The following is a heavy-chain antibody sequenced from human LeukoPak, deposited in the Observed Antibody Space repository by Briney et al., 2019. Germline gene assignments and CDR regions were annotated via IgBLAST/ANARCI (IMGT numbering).Heavy chain of an antibody. CDR3: ARDPQITIFGVVENWFDP. CDR1: GGTFSSYA. CDR2: IIPILGIA. V-gene: IGHV1-69*04. J-gene: IGHJ5*02. Sequence: GASVKVSCKASGGTFSSYAISWVRQAPGQGLEWMGRIIPILGIANYAQKFQGRVTITADKSTSTAYMELRSLRSDDTAVYYCARDPQITIFGVVENWFDPWGQGTLVTVSS. D-gene: IGHD3-3*01.